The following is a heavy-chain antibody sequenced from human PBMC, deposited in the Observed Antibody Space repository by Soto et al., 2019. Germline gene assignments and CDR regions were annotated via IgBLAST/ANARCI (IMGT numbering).Heavy chain of an antibody. Sequence: SVKVSCKASGGTFSSYAISWVRQAPGQGLEWMGGIIPIFGTANYAQKFQGRVTITADESTSTAYMELSSLRSEDTAVYYCARGKVGAARLRYYFDYWGQGTLVTVSS. CDR1: GGTFSSYA. CDR2: IIPIFGTA. D-gene: IGHD1-26*01. J-gene: IGHJ4*02. CDR3: ARGKVGAARLRYYFDY. V-gene: IGHV1-69*13.